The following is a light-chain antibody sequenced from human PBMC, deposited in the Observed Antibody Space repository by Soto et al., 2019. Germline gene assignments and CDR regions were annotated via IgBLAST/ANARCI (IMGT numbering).Light chain of an antibody. V-gene: IGKV3-20*01. CDR1: QSVSSNY. Sequence: EVMLTQSPGTLSLTPGEGATLSCRASQSVSSNYFAWYQQKAGQAPRLLIYGISTRATGIPDRFSGSGSGTDFTLTISRLEPEDFALYYCEQYGSSPRTFGQGTKVDI. CDR2: GIS. J-gene: IGKJ1*01. CDR3: EQYGSSPRT.